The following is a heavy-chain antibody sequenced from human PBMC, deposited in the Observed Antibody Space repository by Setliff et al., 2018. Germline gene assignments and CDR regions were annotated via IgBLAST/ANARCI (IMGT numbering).Heavy chain of an antibody. CDR1: GGSISNYY. CDR2: IGHTGSI. J-gene: IGHJ4*02. D-gene: IGHD2-21*02. V-gene: IGHV4-59*12. CDR3: ARDLGHGGDSDY. Sequence: SETLSLTCTGSGGSISNYYWGWIRQPPGKGLEWGGNIGHTGSINYNPSHKGRLTISRDTSKNQVSLKLNSVTATDTAVYYCARDLGHGGDSDYWGQGILVTVSS.